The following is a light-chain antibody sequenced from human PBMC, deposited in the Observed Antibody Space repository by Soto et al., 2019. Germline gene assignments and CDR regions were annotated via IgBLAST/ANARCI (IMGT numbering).Light chain of an antibody. CDR2: AAS. V-gene: IGKV1-9*01. CDR1: RDISSH. CDR3: QQFNTAPIT. J-gene: IGKJ5*01. Sequence: DIQLTQSPSFMSAYVGDRVAITCRASRDISSHLVWYQQKPGKAPQLLIFAASTLQSGVSSRFSGSGSETEFPLTIYGLQAEDFATYYCQQFNTAPITFGQGTR.